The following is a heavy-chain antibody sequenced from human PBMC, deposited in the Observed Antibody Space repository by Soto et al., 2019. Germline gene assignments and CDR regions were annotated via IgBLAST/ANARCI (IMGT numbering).Heavy chain of an antibody. CDR1: GFTFSSYS. J-gene: IGHJ5*02. CDR2: ISSSSSSI. D-gene: IGHD5-18*01. Sequence: PGGSLRLSCAASGFTFSSYSMNWVRQAPGKGLEWVSYISSSSSSIYYADSVKGRFTISRDNSKNSLYLQMNSLRAEDTAVYYCAKLAAMRRAQGGPWGQGTLVTVSS. V-gene: IGHV3-48*01. CDR3: AKLAAMRRAQGGP.